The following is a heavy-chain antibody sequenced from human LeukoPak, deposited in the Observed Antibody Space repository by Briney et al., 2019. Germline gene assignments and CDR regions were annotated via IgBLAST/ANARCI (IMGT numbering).Heavy chain of an antibody. D-gene: IGHD4-23*01. Sequence: GGSLRLSCAASGFTVSSNYMSWVRQAPGKGLEWVSVIYSGGSTYYADSVKGRFTISRDNSKNTLYLQMNSLRAEDTAVYYCAESEGGTSGYYFDYWGQGTLVTVSS. J-gene: IGHJ4*02. CDR3: AESEGGTSGYYFDY. CDR2: IYSGGST. CDR1: GFTVSSNY. V-gene: IGHV3-66*01.